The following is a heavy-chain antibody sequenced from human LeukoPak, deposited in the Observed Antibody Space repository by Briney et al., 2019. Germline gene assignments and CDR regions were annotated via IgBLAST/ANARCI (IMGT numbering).Heavy chain of an antibody. V-gene: IGHV3-21*01. CDR3: ARSQVLRTFDH. CDR2: ITSTSSYI. D-gene: IGHD1/OR15-1a*01. J-gene: IGHJ4*02. CDR1: GFTFTSYS. Sequence: PGGSLRLSCAASGFTFTSYSMNWVRQAPGKGLEWVSSITSTSSYIYYADSVKGRFAISRDNAKNSLYLQMNSLRAEDTAVYFCARSQVLRTFDHWGQGTLLTVSS.